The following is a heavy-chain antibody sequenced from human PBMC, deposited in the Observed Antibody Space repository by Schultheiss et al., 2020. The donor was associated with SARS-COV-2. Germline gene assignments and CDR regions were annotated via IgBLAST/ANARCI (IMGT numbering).Heavy chain of an antibody. D-gene: IGHD2-15*01. V-gene: IGHV3-15*01. CDR3: TKYCSGGSCFYYYYYGMDV. CDR2: IKSKTDGGTT. Sequence: GGSLRLSCAASGFTFRSYGMHWVRQAPGKGLEWVGRIKSKTDGGTTDYAAPVKGRFTISRDDSKNTLYLQMNSLKTEDTAVYYCTKYCSGGSCFYYYYYGMDVWGQGTTVTVSS. J-gene: IGHJ6*02. CDR1: GFTFRSYG.